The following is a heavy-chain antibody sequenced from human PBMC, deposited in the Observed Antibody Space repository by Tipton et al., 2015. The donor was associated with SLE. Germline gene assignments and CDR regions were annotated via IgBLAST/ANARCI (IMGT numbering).Heavy chain of an antibody. D-gene: IGHD5-24*01. Sequence: RSLRLSCAASGFTFSSYAMHWVRQAPGKGLEWVAVISYDGSNKYYADSVKGRFTISRDNSKNTLYLQMNSLRAEDTAVYYCARVLGDGYNSDYWGQGTLVTVSS. V-gene: IGHV3-30*04. CDR2: ISYDGSNK. CDR1: GFTFSSYA. CDR3: ARVLGDGYNSDY. J-gene: IGHJ4*02.